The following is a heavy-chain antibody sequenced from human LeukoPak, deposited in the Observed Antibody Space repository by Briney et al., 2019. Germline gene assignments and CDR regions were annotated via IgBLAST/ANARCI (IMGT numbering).Heavy chain of an antibody. CDR1: GFTFSSYS. CDR3: AKDFDFWSAYYRGDDC. CDR2: ISSGSRTI. Sequence: GGSLRLSCAASGFTFSSYSMNWVRQAPGKGLEWVSYISSGSRTIYYADSVKGRFTISRDNSKNTLYLQMNSLRAEDTAIYYCAKDFDFWSAYYRGDDCWGQGTLVTVSS. V-gene: IGHV3-48*01. J-gene: IGHJ4*02. D-gene: IGHD3-3*01.